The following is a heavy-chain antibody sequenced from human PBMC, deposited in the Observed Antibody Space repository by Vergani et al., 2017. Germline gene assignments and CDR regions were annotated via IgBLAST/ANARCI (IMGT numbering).Heavy chain of an antibody. J-gene: IGHJ6*03. Sequence: QLQLQESGPGLVKPSETLSLTCTVSGGSISSSSYYWGWIRQPPGKGLEWIGSIYYSGSTYYNPSLKSRVTISVDTSKNQFSLKLSSVTAADTAVYYCARVPPYYYYYMDVWGKGTTVTVSS. V-gene: IGHV4-39*07. CDR3: ARVPPYYYYYMDV. CDR1: GGSISSSSYY. CDR2: IYYSGST.